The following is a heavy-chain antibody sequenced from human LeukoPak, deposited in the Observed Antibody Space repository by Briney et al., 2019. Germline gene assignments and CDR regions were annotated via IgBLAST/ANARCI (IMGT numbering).Heavy chain of an antibody. CDR1: GFTFSSYA. J-gene: IGHJ6*03. CDR2: ISGSGGST. CDR3: AKDLAAEAYYYMDV. D-gene: IGHD2-15*01. Sequence: PEGSLRLSCAASGFTFSSYAMSWVRQAPGKGLEWVSAISGSGGSTYYADSVKGRFTISRDNSKNTLYLQMNSLRAEDTAVYYCAKDLAAEAYYYMDVWGKGTTVTVSS. V-gene: IGHV3-23*01.